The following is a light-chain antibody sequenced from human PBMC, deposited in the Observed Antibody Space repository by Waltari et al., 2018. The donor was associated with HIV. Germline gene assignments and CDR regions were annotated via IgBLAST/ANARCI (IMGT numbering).Light chain of an antibody. J-gene: IGKJ4*01. V-gene: IGKV3-11*01. Sequence: EIVLTQSPVTLSLSPGERATLSCRASQNINTFLAWYQHIPGQAPRLLIDDVSNRATGIPARFSGSVSGTDFTLTISSLEPEDFAVYYCQQRSNWPLTFGGGTKVEMK. CDR2: DVS. CDR1: QNINTF. CDR3: QQRSNWPLT.